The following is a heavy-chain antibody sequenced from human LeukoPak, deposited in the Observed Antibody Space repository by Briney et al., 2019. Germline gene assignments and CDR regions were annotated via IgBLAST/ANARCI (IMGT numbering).Heavy chain of an antibody. CDR3: ARDRGYSYAFGY. D-gene: IGHD5-18*01. CDR1: GGSISSFY. Sequence: SETLSLTCTVSGGSISSFYWSWIRQPAGEGLGWIGRIYTSGSTNYNPSLKSRVTMSVDTSKNQFSLKLSSVTAADTAVYYCARDRGYSYAFGYWGQGTLVTVSS. J-gene: IGHJ4*02. V-gene: IGHV4-4*07. CDR2: IYTSGST.